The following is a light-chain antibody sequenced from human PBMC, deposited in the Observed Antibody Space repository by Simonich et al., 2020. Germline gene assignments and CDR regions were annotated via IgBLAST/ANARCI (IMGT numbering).Light chain of an antibody. V-gene: IGKV2D-29*02. CDR1: QSLLHSDGKTY. CDR2: EVS. CDR3: MQSIQLPRT. J-gene: IGKJ1*01. Sequence: DIVMTQTPLSLSVTPGQPASISCKSSQSLLHSDGKTYLYWYLQNPGQSPQLLIDEVSNRFSGVQDRFSGSGSGTDFTLKISRVEAEDVGVYYCMQSIQLPRTFGQGTKVEIK.